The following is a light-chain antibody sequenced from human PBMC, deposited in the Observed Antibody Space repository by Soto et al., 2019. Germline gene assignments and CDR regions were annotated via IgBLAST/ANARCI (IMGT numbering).Light chain of an antibody. V-gene: IGKV3-20*01. CDR2: GAS. CDR3: QPYNSTHPDFT. J-gene: IGKJ3*01. Sequence: EIVLTQSPGTLSVSPRERVTLSCRASQSISSSYLAWYQQRPGQAPRLLIFGASYRAAGIPDMFSGSGSGTDFTLTISKLEPEDFVVLYCQPYNSTHPDFTFGPRS. CDR1: QSISSSY.